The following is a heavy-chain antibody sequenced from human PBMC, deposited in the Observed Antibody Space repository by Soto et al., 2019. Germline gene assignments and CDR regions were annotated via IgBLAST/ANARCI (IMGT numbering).Heavy chain of an antibody. D-gene: IGHD2-2*01. V-gene: IGHV3-48*03. Sequence: GGPLRLSCGASGFTFTNYEMNWVRQAPGKGLEWVAYITSSGSPMYYADSVKGRFTISRDNARNSLYLQMNSLRAEDTAVYYCARLHCSSTNCSYNYYYGMDVWGRGTTVTVSS. CDR1: GFTFTNYE. CDR2: ITSSGSPM. CDR3: ARLHCSSTNCSYNYYYGMDV. J-gene: IGHJ6*02.